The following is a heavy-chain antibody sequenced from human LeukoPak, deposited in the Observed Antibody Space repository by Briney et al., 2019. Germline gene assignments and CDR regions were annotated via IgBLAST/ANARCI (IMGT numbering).Heavy chain of an antibody. V-gene: IGHV5-51*01. D-gene: IGHD6-19*01. J-gene: IGHJ4*02. Sequence: GESLKISCKGSGYSFTNYWIGWVRQMPGKGLEWMGIIYPGDSDTRYTPSFRGQVTISADKSISTAYLQWSGLKASDTAMYYCARSGAVSGYYYFDYWGQGTLVTVSS. CDR1: GYSFTNYW. CDR3: ARSGAVSGYYYFDY. CDR2: IYPGDSDT.